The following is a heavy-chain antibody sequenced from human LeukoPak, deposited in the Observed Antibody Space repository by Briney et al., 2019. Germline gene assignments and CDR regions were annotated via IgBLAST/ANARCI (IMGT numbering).Heavy chain of an antibody. D-gene: IGHD1-26*01. J-gene: IGHJ6*02. CDR1: GYTFTSYY. CDR2: INPSGGST. Sequence: ASVTVSFKASGYTFTSYYMHWVRQAPGQGLEWMGIINPSGGSTSYAQKFQGRVTMTRDTSTSTVYMELSSLRSEDTAVYYCARDLRQIEWELPEYYYYYYGMDVWGQGTTVTVSS. CDR3: ARDLRQIEWELPEYYYYYYGMDV. V-gene: IGHV1-46*01.